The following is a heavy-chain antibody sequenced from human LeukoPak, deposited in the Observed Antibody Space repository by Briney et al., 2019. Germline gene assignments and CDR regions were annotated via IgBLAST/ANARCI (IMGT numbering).Heavy chain of an antibody. J-gene: IGHJ4*02. D-gene: IGHD6-13*01. V-gene: IGHV4-61*05. CDR2: IYYSGST. CDR3: ARTLYSSSWYNFDY. CDR1: GVSISSSNSY. Sequence: SSETLSLTCTVSGVSISSSNSYWGWIRQPPGKGLEWIGYIYYSGSTNYNPSLKSRVTISADTSKNQFSLKLSSVTAADTAVYYCARTLYSSSWYNFDYWGQGTLVTVSS.